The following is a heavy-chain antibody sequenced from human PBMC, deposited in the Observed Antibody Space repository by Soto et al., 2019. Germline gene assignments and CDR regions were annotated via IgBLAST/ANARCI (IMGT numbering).Heavy chain of an antibody. CDR3: ARGLSGSYLFDY. CDR1: GFTFSSYA. Sequence: QVQLVESGGGVVQPGRSLRLSCAASGFTFSSYAMHWVRQAPGKGLEWVAVISYDGSNKYYADSVKGRFTISRDNSNNTLYLQMNSLRAEDTAVYSCARGLSGSYLFDYWGQGTLVTVSS. V-gene: IGHV3-30-3*01. CDR2: ISYDGSNK. J-gene: IGHJ4*02. D-gene: IGHD1-26*01.